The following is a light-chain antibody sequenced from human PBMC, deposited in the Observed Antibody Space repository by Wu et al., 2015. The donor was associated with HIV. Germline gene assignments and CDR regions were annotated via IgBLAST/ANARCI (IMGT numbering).Light chain of an antibody. CDR2: AAS. V-gene: IGKV3-15*01. CDR3: QQYNNWPGT. J-gene: IGKJ1*01. CDR1: QSVNSR. Sequence: EIILRQSSATLAVSPGETATLSCRASQSVNSRLAWYQQIPGQAPRLLIYAASTRATGIPARFSGSGSGTEFTLTISSIQSEDFAIYYCQQYNNWPGTFGQGTKVDIK.